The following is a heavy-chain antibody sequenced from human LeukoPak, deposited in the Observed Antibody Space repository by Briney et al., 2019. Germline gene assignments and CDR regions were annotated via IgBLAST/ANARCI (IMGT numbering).Heavy chain of an antibody. D-gene: IGHD5-18*01. J-gene: IGHJ6*02. Sequence: SETLSLTCAVYGGSFSGYYWSWIRQGPGKGLEWIGEINHSGSTNYNPSLKSRVTISVDTSKNQFSLKLSSVTAADTAVYYCARAPLGYGYYGMDVWGQGTTVTVSS. CDR3: ARAPLGYGYYGMDV. V-gene: IGHV4-34*01. CDR2: INHSGST. CDR1: GGSFSGYY.